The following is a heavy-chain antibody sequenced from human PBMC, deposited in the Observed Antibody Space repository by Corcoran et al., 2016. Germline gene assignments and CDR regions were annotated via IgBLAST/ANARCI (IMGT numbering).Heavy chain of an antibody. CDR2: IYYSGST. CDR1: GGSISSSSYY. Sequence: QLQLQESGPGLVKPSETLSLTCTVSGGSISSSSYYWGWIRQPPGKGLEWIGSIYYSGSTYYNPSLQSRVTISVDTSKTQFSLKLSSVTAADPAVYYCARDSGPLYYYDSSGTFNWFDPWGQGTLVTVSA. V-gene: IGHV4-39*07. D-gene: IGHD3-22*01. J-gene: IGHJ5*02. CDR3: ARDSGPLYYYDSSGTFNWFDP.